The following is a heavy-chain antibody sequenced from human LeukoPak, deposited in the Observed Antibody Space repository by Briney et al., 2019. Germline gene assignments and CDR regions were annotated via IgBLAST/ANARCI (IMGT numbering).Heavy chain of an antibody. V-gene: IGHV4-4*07. CDR1: GGSISSHY. CDR3: ATDGYSSSCPDY. Sequence: SETLTLTCTVSGGSISSHYWSWLRQPAGKGLEWIGRIYTSGSTNYNPSLKSRVTMSVDTSKNQFSLKLSSVTAADTAVYYCATDGYSSSCPDYWGQGTLVTVSS. D-gene: IGHD6-13*01. CDR2: IYTSGST. J-gene: IGHJ4*02.